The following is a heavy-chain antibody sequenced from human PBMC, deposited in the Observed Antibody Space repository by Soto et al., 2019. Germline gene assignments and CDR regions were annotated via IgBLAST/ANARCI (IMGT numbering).Heavy chain of an antibody. CDR2: ISYDGSNK. CDR1: GFTFSSYA. J-gene: IGHJ4*02. Sequence: LRLSCAASGFTFSSYAMHWVRQAPGKGLEWVAVISYDGSNKYYADSVKGRFTISRDNSKNTLYLQMNSLRAEDTAVYYCARDPLDYWGQGTLVTVSS. V-gene: IGHV3-30-3*01. CDR3: ARDPLDY.